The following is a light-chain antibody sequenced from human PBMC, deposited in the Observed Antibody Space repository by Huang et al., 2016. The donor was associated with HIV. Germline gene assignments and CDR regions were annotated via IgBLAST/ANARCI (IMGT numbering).Light chain of an antibody. Sequence: ETVMTQSPVTLSVSPGDRASLSCRSSQIVSSHLAWYQQKPGQAPRPLIYAASTRATGVLARFSGSGAGTEFTLTISTLQSEDSAVYYCQQYNDFRSTFGPGTRVEIK. CDR2: AAS. V-gene: IGKV3-15*01. CDR3: QQYNDFRST. J-gene: IGKJ3*01. CDR1: QIVSSH.